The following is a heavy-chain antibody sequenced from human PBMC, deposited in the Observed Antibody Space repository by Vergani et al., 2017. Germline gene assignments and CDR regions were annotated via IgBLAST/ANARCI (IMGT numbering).Heavy chain of an antibody. Sequence: QVQLQESGPGLVKPSETLTLTCDVSDSSIMTNPYWGWFLQSPGKGLEWIGCIHHSGDTHYNSSLKSRVSISIVSSSKFSLILTSVTAADTAIYYCARHRGSGGFFPSSYFYGMDVWGHGTTVTVSS. V-gene: IGHV4-38-2*01. D-gene: IGHD3-10*01. J-gene: IGHJ6*02. CDR1: DSSIMTNPY. CDR3: ARHRGSGGFFPSSYFYGMDV. CDR2: IHHSGDT.